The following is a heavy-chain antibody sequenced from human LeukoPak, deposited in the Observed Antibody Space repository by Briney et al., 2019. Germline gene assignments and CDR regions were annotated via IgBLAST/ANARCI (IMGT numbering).Heavy chain of an antibody. D-gene: IGHD3-22*01. Sequence: PGGSLRLSCGASRFSFSSYAMSWVRQAPGKGLEWVSSISGSGGSTYYADSAKGRFTISRDNSKNTVHLQMNSLRAEDTAVYYCAKSSYYDSSGYYREYYFDYWGQGTLVTVSS. V-gene: IGHV3-23*01. CDR1: RFSFSSYA. CDR3: AKSSYYDSSGYYREYYFDY. CDR2: ISGSGGST. J-gene: IGHJ4*02.